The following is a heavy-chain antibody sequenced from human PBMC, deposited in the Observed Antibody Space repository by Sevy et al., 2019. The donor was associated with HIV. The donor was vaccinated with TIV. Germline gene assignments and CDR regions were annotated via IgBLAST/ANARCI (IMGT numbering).Heavy chain of an antibody. Sequence: SETLSLTCAVSGYSISSGYYWGWIRQPPGKGLEWIGSIYHRGSTYYNPSLKSRVTISVDTSKNQFSLKLSSVTAADTAVYYCARDPSKWDYYYGMDVWGQGTTVTVSS. CDR3: ARDPSKWDYYYGMDV. D-gene: IGHD1-26*01. V-gene: IGHV4-38-2*02. CDR1: GYSISSGYY. J-gene: IGHJ6*02. CDR2: IYHRGST.